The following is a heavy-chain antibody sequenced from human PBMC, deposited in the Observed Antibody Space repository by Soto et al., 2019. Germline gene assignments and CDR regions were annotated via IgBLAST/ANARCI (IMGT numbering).Heavy chain of an antibody. D-gene: IGHD2-2*01. CDR1: GFTFTAHA. Sequence: PGGSLRLSCATSGFTFTAHAMSWVRQAPGKGLEWVSGISDTGGSIYYADSVKGRFTISRDTSKNTLYLQMDSLRAEDTAVYYCARSSSSWPHYWGQGTLVTVSS. J-gene: IGHJ4*02. CDR2: ISDTGGSI. V-gene: IGHV3-23*01. CDR3: ARSSSSWPHY.